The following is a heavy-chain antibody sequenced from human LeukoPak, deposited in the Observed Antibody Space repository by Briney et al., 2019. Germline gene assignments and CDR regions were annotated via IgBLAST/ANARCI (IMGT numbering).Heavy chain of an antibody. Sequence: ASVKVSCKASGYTFTGYYMHWVRQAPGQGLEWMGWINPIFGTANYAQKFQGRVTITADESTSTAYMELRSLRSDDTAVYYCARGGWIAAAGRGGYFDYWGQGTLVSVSS. CDR2: INPIFGTA. V-gene: IGHV1-69*13. J-gene: IGHJ4*02. CDR3: ARGGWIAAAGRGGYFDY. CDR1: GYTFTGYY. D-gene: IGHD6-13*01.